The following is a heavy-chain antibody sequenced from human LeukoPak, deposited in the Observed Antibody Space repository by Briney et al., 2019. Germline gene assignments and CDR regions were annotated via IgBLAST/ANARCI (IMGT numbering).Heavy chain of an antibody. D-gene: IGHD2-2*01. V-gene: IGHV1-2*02. J-gene: IGHJ3*02. CDR1: GYTFTCYY. Sequence: ASVKVSCKASGYTFTCYYMHWVRQAPGQGLEWMGWINPNSGGTNYAQKFQGRVTMTRDTSISTAYMELSRLRSDDTSVYYCASGYCSSTSCDDAFDIWGQGTMVTVSS. CDR2: INPNSGGT. CDR3: ASGYCSSTSCDDAFDI.